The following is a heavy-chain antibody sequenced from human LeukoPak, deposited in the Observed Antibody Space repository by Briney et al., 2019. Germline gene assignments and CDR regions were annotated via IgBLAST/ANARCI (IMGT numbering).Heavy chain of an antibody. CDR3: ARAYYDSSGNPDY. CDR2: ISGSGGST. J-gene: IGHJ4*02. D-gene: IGHD3-22*01. V-gene: IGHV3-23*01. CDR1: GFTFSSYA. Sequence: VHPGGSLRLSCAASGFTFSSYAMSWVRQAPGRGLELVSAISGSGGSTYYADSVKGRFTISRDNSKNTLYLQMNSLTAEDTAVYYCARAYYDSSGNPDYWGQGTLVTVSS.